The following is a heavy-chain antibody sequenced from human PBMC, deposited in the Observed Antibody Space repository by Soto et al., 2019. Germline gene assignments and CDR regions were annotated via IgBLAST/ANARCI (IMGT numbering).Heavy chain of an antibody. D-gene: IGHD3-9*01. CDR2: IYYSGST. J-gene: IGHJ5*02. CDR3: ASVTTPSFRYSDWYDP. CDR1: GGSISSGGYY. V-gene: IGHV4-31*03. Sequence: SETLSLTCTVSGGSISSGGYYWSWIRQHPGKGLEWIGYIYYSGSTYYNPSLKSRVTISVDTSKNQFSLRLSSVTAADTAVYYCASVTTPSFRYSDWYDPWGQGTLVTVSS.